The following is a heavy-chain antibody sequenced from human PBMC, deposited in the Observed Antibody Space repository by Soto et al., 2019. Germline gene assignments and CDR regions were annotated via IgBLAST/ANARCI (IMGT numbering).Heavy chain of an antibody. CDR2: MNPNSGNT. J-gene: IGHJ6*03. CDR3: ARVSSGSYGYSDYYYYMDV. CDR1: GYTFTSYD. D-gene: IGHD5-18*01. V-gene: IGHV1-8*01. Sequence: ASVKVSCKASGYTFTSYDINWVRQATGQGLEWMGWMNPNSGNTGYPQKFQGRVTMTRNTSISTAYMELSSLRSEDTAVYYCARVSSGSYGYSDYYYYMDVWGKGTTVTVSS.